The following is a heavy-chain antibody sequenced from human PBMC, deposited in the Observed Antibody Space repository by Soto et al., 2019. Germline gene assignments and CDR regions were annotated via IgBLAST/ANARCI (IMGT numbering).Heavy chain of an antibody. J-gene: IGHJ4*02. V-gene: IGHV3-33*01. CDR2: IWYDGSNK. D-gene: IGHD3-9*01. CDR3: ARDRADILTGYYEYYFDY. Sequence: GGSLRLSCAASGFTFSSYGMHWVRQAPGKGLEWVAVIWYDGSNKYYADSVKGRFTISRDNSKNTLYLQMNSLRAEDTAVYYCARDRADILTGYYEYYFDYWGQGTLVTVSS. CDR1: GFTFSSYG.